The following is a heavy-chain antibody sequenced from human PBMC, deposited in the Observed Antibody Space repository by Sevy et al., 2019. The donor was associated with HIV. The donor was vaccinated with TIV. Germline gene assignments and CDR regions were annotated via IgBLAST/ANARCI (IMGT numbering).Heavy chain of an antibody. V-gene: IGHV3-74*01. CDR1: GFTFSSYW. CDR3: ARDIGGLGSF. D-gene: IGHD3-16*01. CDR2: SNEDGSTT. Sequence: GGSLRLSCAASGFTFSSYWMHWVRQAPGKGLVWVSRSNEDGSTTNYADSVKGRFTISRDNAKNTLYLQMHSLRAEDTALYYCARDIGGLGSFWGQGTTVTVSS. J-gene: IGHJ6*02.